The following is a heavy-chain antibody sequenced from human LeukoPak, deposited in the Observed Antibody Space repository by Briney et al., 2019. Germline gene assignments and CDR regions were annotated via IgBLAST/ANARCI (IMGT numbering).Heavy chain of an antibody. CDR3: AKDGLWFGEFTHFDY. V-gene: IGHV3-23*01. Sequence: PGGSLRPSCAASGFTFSSYAMSWVRQAPGKGLEWVSAISGSGGSTYYADSVKGRFTISRDNSKNTLYLQMNSLRAEDTAVYYCAKDGLWFGEFTHFDYWGQGTLVTVSS. D-gene: IGHD3-10*01. J-gene: IGHJ4*02. CDR1: GFTFSSYA. CDR2: ISGSGGST.